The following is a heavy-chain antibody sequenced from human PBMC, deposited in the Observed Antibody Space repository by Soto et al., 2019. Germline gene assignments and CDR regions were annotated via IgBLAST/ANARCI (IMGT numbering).Heavy chain of an antibody. CDR2: INPNSGGT. CDR1: GYTFTGYY. CDR3: ARACGGDCYSTGFDY. V-gene: IGHV1-2*02. Sequence: ASVKVSCKASGYTFTGYYMHWVRQAPGQGLEWMGWINPNSGGTNYAQKFQGRVTMTRDTSISTAYMELSRLRSDDTAVYYCARACGGDCYSTGFDYWSQGTLVTVSS. D-gene: IGHD2-21*02. J-gene: IGHJ4*02.